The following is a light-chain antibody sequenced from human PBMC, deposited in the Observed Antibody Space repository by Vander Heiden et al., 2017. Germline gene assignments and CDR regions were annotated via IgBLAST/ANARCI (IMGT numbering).Light chain of an antibody. CDR1: SSDVGGYKY. CDR2: EVS. V-gene: IGLV2-14*01. Sequence: QSALTQPASVSGSPGQSITISCTGNSSDVGGYKYVSWYQQHPGKAPKLMIFEVSNRPSGVSNRFSGSKSGNTASLTISGLQAEDEADYYCSSYTSNSTLYVFGTGTKLTVL. CDR3: SSYTSNSTLYV. J-gene: IGLJ1*01.